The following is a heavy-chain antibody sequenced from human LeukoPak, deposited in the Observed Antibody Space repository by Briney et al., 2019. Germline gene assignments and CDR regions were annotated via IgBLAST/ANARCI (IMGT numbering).Heavy chain of an antibody. Sequence: PSETLSLTCTVSGGSISSSSYYWGWIRQPPGKGLEWIGSIYYSGSTYYNPSLKSRVTISVDTSKNQFSLKLSSVTAADTAVYYCARPGITMVRGVITPTYYFDYWGQGTLVTVSS. J-gene: IGHJ4*02. CDR2: IYYSGST. CDR1: GGSISSSSYY. CDR3: ARPGITMVRGVITPTYYFDY. V-gene: IGHV4-39*01. D-gene: IGHD3-10*01.